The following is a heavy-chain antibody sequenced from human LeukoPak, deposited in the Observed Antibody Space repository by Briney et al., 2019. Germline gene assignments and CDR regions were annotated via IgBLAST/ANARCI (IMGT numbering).Heavy chain of an antibody. CDR2: ISGSGGST. CDR1: GFTFSDYY. CDR3: AKIQWELLLDFDY. J-gene: IGHJ4*02. V-gene: IGHV3-23*01. D-gene: IGHD1-26*01. Sequence: PGGSLRLSCAASGFTFSDYYMSWIRQAPGKGLEWVSAISGSGGSTYYADSVKGRFTISRDNSKNTLYLQMNSLRAEDTAVYYCAKIQWELLLDFDYWGQGTLVTVSS.